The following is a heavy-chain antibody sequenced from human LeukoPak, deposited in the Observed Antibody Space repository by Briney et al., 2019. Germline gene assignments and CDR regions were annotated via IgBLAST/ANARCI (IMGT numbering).Heavy chain of an antibody. V-gene: IGHV3-7*01. J-gene: IGHJ4*02. CDR2: IKQDGSEK. CDR3: ARDPGRLVTYNFDY. Sequence: GGSLRLSCAASGFTFSSYGMSWVRQAPGKGLEWVANIKQDGSEKYYVDSVKGRFTISRDNAKNSLYLQMNSLRAEDTAVYYCARDPGRLVTYNFDYWGQGTLVTVSS. CDR1: GFTFSSYG. D-gene: IGHD6-19*01.